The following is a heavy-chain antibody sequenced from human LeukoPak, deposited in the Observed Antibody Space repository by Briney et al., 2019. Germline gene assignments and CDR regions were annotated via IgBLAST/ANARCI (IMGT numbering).Heavy chain of an antibody. D-gene: IGHD1-26*01. CDR1: GGSVSSGSYY. J-gene: IGHJ4*02. CDR3: ARDMGATLGGFFDY. CDR2: IYYSGST. V-gene: IGHV4-61*01. Sequence: SETLSLTCTVSGGSVSSGSYYWSWIRQPPGKGLEWIGYIYYSGSTNYNPSLKSRVTISVDTSKNQFSLKLSSVTAADTAVCYCARDMGATLGGFFDYWGQGTLVTVSS.